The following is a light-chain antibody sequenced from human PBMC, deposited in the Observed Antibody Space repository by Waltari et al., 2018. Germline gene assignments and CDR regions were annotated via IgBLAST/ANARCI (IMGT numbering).Light chain of an antibody. V-gene: IGKV1-9*01. CDR2: ATS. CDR1: QGRSNY. Sequence: DIQLTQSPSLLSASVGDRVTITCRASQGRSNYLAWYQQKPGRAPKLLISATSTLQSGVPSRFSGRGSGTEFTLTISDLQPEDFTTYYCQQLNSYSLITFGQGTRLEI. J-gene: IGKJ5*01. CDR3: QQLNSYSLIT.